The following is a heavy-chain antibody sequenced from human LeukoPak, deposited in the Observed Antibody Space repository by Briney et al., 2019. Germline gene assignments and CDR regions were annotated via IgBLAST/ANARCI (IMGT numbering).Heavy chain of an antibody. CDR1: GFTFSDYY. D-gene: IGHD3-16*01. CDR3: ARDRQFRLHDP. Sequence: PGGSLRLSCAASGFTFSDYYMTWIRQAPGKGLEWLSYISTSGSIMSYADSVKGRFTISRDNAKNSLYLQIDSLRAEDTAMYYCARDRQFRLHDPWGRGILVTVSS. CDR2: ISTSGSIM. J-gene: IGHJ5*02. V-gene: IGHV3-11*01.